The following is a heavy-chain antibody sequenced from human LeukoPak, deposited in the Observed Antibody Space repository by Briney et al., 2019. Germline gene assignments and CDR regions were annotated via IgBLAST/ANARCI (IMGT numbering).Heavy chain of an antibody. Sequence: GESLKISCKGSGYSFTSYWIGWVRQMPGKGLEWMGIIYPGDSDTRYSPSFQGQVTISADKSISTAYLQWSSLKASDTAMYYCARPVTYYYDSSGYSPYYFDYWGQGTPVTVSS. V-gene: IGHV5-51*01. J-gene: IGHJ4*02. CDR2: IYPGDSDT. CDR3: ARPVTYYYDSSGYSPYYFDY. CDR1: GYSFTSYW. D-gene: IGHD3-22*01.